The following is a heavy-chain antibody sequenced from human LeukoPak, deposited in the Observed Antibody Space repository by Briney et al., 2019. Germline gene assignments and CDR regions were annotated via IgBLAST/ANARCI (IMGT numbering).Heavy chain of an antibody. Sequence: GGSLRLSCAASGFTFSSHDMHWVRQATGKGLEWVSAIGTAGDTYYPGSVKGRFTISRENAKNSLYLQMNSLRAEDTAVYYCARSQKDQWLVREYAFDIWGQGTMVTVSS. V-gene: IGHV3-13*01. J-gene: IGHJ3*02. CDR1: GFTFSSHD. D-gene: IGHD6-19*01. CDR3: ARSQKDQWLVREYAFDI. CDR2: IGTAGDT.